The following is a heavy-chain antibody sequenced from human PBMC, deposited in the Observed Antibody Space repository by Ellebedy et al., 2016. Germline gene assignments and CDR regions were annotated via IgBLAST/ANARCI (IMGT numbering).Heavy chain of an antibody. D-gene: IGHD6-6*01. CDR3: TTVLASRPGWFNP. CDR2: IKSKTDGGAT. CDR1: GFTFSSYG. J-gene: IGHJ5*02. Sequence: GESLKISXAASGFTFSSYGMSWVRQAPGKGLEWVGRIKSKTDGGATDYAAPVKGRFTISRDDSKDMLYLQIKSLKTEDTAVYYCTTVLASRPGWFNPWGQGTRVTVSS. V-gene: IGHV3-15*01.